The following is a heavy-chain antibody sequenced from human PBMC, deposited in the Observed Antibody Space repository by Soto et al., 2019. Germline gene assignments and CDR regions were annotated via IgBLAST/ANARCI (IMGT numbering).Heavy chain of an antibody. CDR1: GFTFYSYN. V-gene: IGHV3-23*01. CDR3: TTWLTAHFDY. Sequence: GGSLRLSCAASGFTFYSYNMNWVRQAPGKGLEWVATSSDRRTGNTHYSDSVRGRFTLSRDYSRNILFLQMDSLRADDTALYYCTTWLTAHFDYWGRGTQVTVSS. J-gene: IGHJ4*02. D-gene: IGHD2-21*02. CDR2: SSDRRTGNT.